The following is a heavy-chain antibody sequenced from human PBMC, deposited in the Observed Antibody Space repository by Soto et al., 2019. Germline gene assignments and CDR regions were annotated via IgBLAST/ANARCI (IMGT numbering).Heavy chain of an antibody. Sequence: PGESLKISCSASGFTFTSYSMNWGRQAPGKVLEWVSSISSSSIYIYYADSVKGRFTISRDNSKNSLYLQMNSLRAEDTAVYYCARDSSRGWELVIGAFDIWGQGTMVTVSS. J-gene: IGHJ3*02. CDR2: ISSSSIYI. CDR3: ARDSSRGWELVIGAFDI. V-gene: IGHV3-21*01. CDR1: GFTFTSYS. D-gene: IGHD1-26*01.